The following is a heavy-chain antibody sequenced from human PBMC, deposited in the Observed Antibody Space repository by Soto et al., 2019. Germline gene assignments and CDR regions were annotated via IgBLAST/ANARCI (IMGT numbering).Heavy chain of an antibody. D-gene: IGHD3-22*01. Sequence: AGGSLRLSCAASGFTFSSYAMSWVRQAPGKGPEWVSAISGSGGSTYYADSVKGRFTISRDNSKNTLYLQMNSLRAEDTAVYYCAKGGTYYYDSSGFFPRYYYGMDVWGQGTTVTVSS. CDR1: GFTFSSYA. CDR2: ISGSGGST. J-gene: IGHJ6*02. CDR3: AKGGTYYYDSSGFFPRYYYGMDV. V-gene: IGHV3-23*01.